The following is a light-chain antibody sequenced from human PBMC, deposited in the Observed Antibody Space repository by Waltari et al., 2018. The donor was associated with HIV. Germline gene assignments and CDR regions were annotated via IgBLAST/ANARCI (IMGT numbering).Light chain of an antibody. V-gene: IGLV3-25*03. Sequence: SYELKQPPSVSVSPGQTATITCSGDALATQYGFWYQQKAGHAPLVIIYKDSERPSGIPGRNSGSRPRKTVTVIIRGIQGENQGDHYCQSKESSGSHVFRSWTKVNLL. CDR3: QSKESSGSHV. CDR1: ALATQY. J-gene: IGLJ1*01. CDR2: KDS.